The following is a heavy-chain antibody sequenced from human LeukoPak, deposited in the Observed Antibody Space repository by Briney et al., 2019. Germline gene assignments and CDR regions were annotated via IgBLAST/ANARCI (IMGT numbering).Heavy chain of an antibody. J-gene: IGHJ6*03. CDR3: AKNKGQLVPNYCMNV. CDR2: LSSSGSRT. CDR1: GFSLSTFV. D-gene: IGHD2/OR15-2a*01. V-gene: IGHV3-23*01. Sequence: GGSLRLSCKASGFSLSTFVMSWVRRAPGKGLELVSTLSSSGSRTYYAESVKGRFTISRDTSMNTVFLQMNSLRGDDTAIYYCAKNKGQLVPNYCMNVWGKGTTVTVS.